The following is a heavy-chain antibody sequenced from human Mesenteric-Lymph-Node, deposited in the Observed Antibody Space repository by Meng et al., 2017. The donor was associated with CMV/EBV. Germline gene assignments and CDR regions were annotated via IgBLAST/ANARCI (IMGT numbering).Heavy chain of an antibody. CDR1: GGSISSSNW. CDR3: AGTAIRVGATTFVY. V-gene: IGHV4-4*02. D-gene: IGHD1-26*01. Sequence: AGGSISSSNWWSWVRQPPGKGLEWIGEIYHSGSTNYNPSLKSRVTISVDKSKNQFSLKLSSVTAADTAVYYCAGTAIRVGATTFVYWGQGTLVTVSS. CDR2: IYHSGST. J-gene: IGHJ4*02.